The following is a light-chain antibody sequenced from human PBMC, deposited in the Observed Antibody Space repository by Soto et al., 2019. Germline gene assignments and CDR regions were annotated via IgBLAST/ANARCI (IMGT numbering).Light chain of an antibody. J-gene: IGLJ3*02. CDR1: SSNIGSNY. CDR2: SDN. V-gene: IGLV1-44*01. CDR3: SAWDDSLNGPWV. Sequence: QSVLTQPPSASGTPGQRVTISCSGSSSNIGSNYVYWYQQLPGTAPKLLIYSDNRRPSGVPDRFSGSRSGPSASLAISGLQSEDEAEYFCSAWDDSLNGPWVFGGGTKLTVL.